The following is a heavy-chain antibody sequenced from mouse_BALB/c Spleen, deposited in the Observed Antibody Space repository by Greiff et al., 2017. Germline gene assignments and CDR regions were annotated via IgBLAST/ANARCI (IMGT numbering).Heavy chain of an antibody. V-gene: IGHV14-3*02. J-gene: IGHJ2*01. CDR1: GFNIKDTY. CDR2: IDPANGNT. CDR3: AREEGIDYYGSRFDY. D-gene: IGHD1-1*01. Sequence: VHVKQSGAELVKPGASVKLSCTASGFNIKDTYMHWVKQRPEQGLEWIGRIDPANGNTKYDPKFKGKATLTADKSSSTAYMQLSSLTSEDSAVYFCAREEGIDYYGSRFDYWGQGTTLTVSS.